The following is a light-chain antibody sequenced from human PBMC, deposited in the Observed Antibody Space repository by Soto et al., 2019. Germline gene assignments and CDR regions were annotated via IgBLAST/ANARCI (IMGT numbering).Light chain of an antibody. CDR2: GAS. Sequence: EIVMTQSPATLSVSPGERATLSCRASQSVSSNLAWYQQKPGQAPRLLIYGASIRATGIPARFCGSGSGTEFTLTISSLQSEDFAVYYCQQYNNWPRGTFGQGTKVEIK. V-gene: IGKV3-15*01. J-gene: IGKJ1*01. CDR3: QQYNNWPRGT. CDR1: QSVSSN.